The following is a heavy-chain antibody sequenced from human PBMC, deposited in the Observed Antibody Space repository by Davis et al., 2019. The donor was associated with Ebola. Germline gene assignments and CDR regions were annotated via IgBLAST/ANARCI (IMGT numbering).Heavy chain of an antibody. CDR1: GFTFSTYS. CDR3: ARARYNSGGSCYSDY. J-gene: IGHJ4*02. D-gene: IGHD2-15*01. CDR2: IPSSSSTI. V-gene: IGHV3-48*01. Sequence: GGSLRLSCAASGFTFSTYSMNWVRQAPEKGLEWVSFIPSSSSTIYYADSVKGRFTISRDNAKNSLFLQMNSLRAEDTAVYYCARARYNSGGSCYSDYWGQGTLVTVSS.